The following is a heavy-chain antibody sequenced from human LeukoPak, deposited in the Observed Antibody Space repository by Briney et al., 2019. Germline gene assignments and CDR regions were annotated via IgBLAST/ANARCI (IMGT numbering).Heavy chain of an antibody. CDR1: GGSISSYY. D-gene: IGHD5-12*01. CDR2: IYYSEST. CDR3: ARGAGMATTGAPFDY. Sequence: PSETLSLTCTVSGGSISSYYWSWIRQPPGKGLEWIGYIYYSESTNYNPSLKSRVTISVDTFKNQFSLKLSSVTAADTAVYYCARGAGMATTGAPFDYWGQGTLVTVSS. V-gene: IGHV4-59*01. J-gene: IGHJ4*02.